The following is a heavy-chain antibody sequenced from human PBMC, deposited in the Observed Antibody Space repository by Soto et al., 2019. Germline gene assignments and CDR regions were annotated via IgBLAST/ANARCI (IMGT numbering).Heavy chain of an antibody. D-gene: IGHD3-22*01. J-gene: IGHJ4*02. CDR1: GYTFTSYG. CDR2: ISAYNGNT. V-gene: IGHV1-18*01. Sequence: QVQLVQSGAEVKKPGASVKVSCKASGYTFTSYGISWVRQSPGQGLEWMGWISAYNGNTNYAQKLQGRVTMTTDTSTRTAYMELRSLRSDDTAVYYCARLSDHDSSGYHILGYWGQGTLVTFSS. CDR3: ARLSDHDSSGYHILGY.